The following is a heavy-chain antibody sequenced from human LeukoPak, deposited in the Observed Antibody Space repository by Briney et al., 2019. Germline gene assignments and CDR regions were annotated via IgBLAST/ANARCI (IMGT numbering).Heavy chain of an antibody. CDR2: INHSGST. D-gene: IGHD2-8*02. CDR1: GGSFSGYY. Sequence: SETLSLTCAVYGGSFSGYYWSWIRQPPGKGLEWIGEINHSGSTNYNPPLKSRVTISVDTSKNQFSLKLSSVTAADTAVYYCASVVLQGFDYWGQGTLVTVSS. V-gene: IGHV4-34*01. CDR3: ASVVLQGFDY. J-gene: IGHJ4*02.